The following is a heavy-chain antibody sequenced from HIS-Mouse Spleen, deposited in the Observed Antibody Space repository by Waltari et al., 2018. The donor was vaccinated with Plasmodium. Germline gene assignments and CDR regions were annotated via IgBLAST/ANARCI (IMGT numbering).Heavy chain of an antibody. CDR1: GGSISRSSYY. CDR3: ARDYRPLGSVDY. CDR2: IYYSGST. J-gene: IGHJ4*02. Sequence: QLQLQESGPGLVKPSATLSLTCTVSGGSISRSSYYWGWTRQPPGKGLEWIGSIYYSGSTYYNPSLKSRVTISVDTSKNQFSLKLSSVTAADTAVYYCARDYRPLGSVDYWGQGTLVTVSS. V-gene: IGHV4-39*07. D-gene: IGHD3-10*01.